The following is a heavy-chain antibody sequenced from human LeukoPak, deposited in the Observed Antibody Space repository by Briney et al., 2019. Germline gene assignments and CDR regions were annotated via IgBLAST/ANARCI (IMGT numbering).Heavy chain of an antibody. CDR1: GGSFSGYY. Sequence: SETLSLTCAVYGGSFSGYYWSWIRQPPGKGLEWIGEINHSGSTNYNPSLKSRVTISVDTSKNQFSLKLSSVTAADTAVYYCAGARCSGGSCYWRVSWFDPWGQGTLVTVSS. CDR3: AGARCSGGSCYWRVSWFDP. CDR2: INHSGST. D-gene: IGHD2-15*01. V-gene: IGHV4-34*01. J-gene: IGHJ5*02.